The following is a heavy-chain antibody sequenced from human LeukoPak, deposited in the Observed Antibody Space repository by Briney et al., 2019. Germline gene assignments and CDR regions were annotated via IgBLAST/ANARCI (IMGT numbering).Heavy chain of an antibody. Sequence: GGSLRLSCADSGFTVSSNYMSWVRQAPGKGLEWVSVICSGGSTYYADSVKGRFTISRDNFKNTLYLQMNSLRAEDTAVYYCARDSGDIWGQGTMVTVSS. D-gene: IGHD3-10*01. CDR2: ICSGGST. J-gene: IGHJ3*02. CDR1: GFTVSSNY. CDR3: ARDSGDI. V-gene: IGHV3-53*01.